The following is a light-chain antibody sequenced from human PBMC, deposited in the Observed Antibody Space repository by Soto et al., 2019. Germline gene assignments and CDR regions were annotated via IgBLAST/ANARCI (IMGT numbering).Light chain of an antibody. V-gene: IGLV2-14*01. CDR2: DVS. Sequence: QSALTQPASVSGSPGQSIAISCTGTSSDVGGYNYVSWYQQHPGKAPKLMVYDVSNRPSGVSNRFSGSKSGNTASLTISGLQAEDEDDYYCSEYTSSSTDVFGAGTKVTVL. CDR3: SEYTSSSTDV. CDR1: SSDVGGYNY. J-gene: IGLJ1*01.